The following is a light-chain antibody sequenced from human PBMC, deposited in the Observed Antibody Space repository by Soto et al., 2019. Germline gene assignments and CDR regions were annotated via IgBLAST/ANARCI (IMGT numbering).Light chain of an antibody. Sequence: EIVLTQSPATLSLSPGERATLSCRASQSVSSYLAWYQQEPGQAPRLLIYDASNRATGIPARFSGSGSGTDFTLTISSLEPEDFAVYYCQQRSNWPTVGQGTKVDIK. CDR1: QSVSSY. V-gene: IGKV3-11*01. CDR3: QQRSNWPT. CDR2: DAS. J-gene: IGKJ1*01.